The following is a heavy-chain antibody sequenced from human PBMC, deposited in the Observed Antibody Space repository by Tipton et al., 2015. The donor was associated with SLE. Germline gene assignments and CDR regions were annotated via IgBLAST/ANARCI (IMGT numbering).Heavy chain of an antibody. D-gene: IGHD1-26*01. CDR2: ISNSGGGT. Sequence: GSLRLSCAASGFTFRSYAMTWVRQAAGKGLEWVSSISNSGGGTKSADSVKGRFAISRDNSKNTLYLQMNSLRAEDTAVYYCARHGSTFYAFDIWGQGTMVTVSS. J-gene: IGHJ3*02. CDR3: ARHGSTFYAFDI. V-gene: IGHV3-23*01. CDR1: GFTFRSYA.